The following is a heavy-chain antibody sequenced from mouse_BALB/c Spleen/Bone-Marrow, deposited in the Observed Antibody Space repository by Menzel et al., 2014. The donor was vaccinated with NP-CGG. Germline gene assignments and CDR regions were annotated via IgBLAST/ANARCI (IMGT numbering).Heavy chain of an antibody. CDR2: IRNKANGYTT. J-gene: IGHJ2*01. V-gene: IGHV7-3*02. CDR3: ARDKGRVFFDY. Sequence: VESGGGLVQPGGSLRLSCATSGFTFTDYYKNWVRQPPGKALEWLGFIRNKANGYTTEYSASVKSRFTISRDNSQNILYLQMNTLRADDSATYYCARDKGRVFFDYWGQGTTLTVSS. CDR1: GFTFTDYY.